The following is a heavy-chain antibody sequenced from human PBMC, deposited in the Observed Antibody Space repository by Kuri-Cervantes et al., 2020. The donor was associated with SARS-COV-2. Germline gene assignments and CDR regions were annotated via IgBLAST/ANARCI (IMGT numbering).Heavy chain of an antibody. J-gene: IGHJ5*02. CDR2: IDWDDDK. D-gene: IGHD5-12*01. CDR1: GFSLSNARMG. CDR3: ARTLYSGYVCDP. Sequence: SGPTLVKPTETLTLTCTVSGFSLSNARMGVSWIRQPPGKALEWLALIDWDDDKYYSTSLKTRLTISKDTSKNQVVLTMTNMDPVDTATYYCARTLYSGYVCDPWGQGTLVTVSS. V-gene: IGHV2-70*01.